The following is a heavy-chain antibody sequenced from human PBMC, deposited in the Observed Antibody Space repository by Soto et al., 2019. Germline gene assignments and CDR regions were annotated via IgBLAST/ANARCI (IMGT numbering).Heavy chain of an antibody. Sequence: SETLSLTCTVSGGSISSSSYYWGWIRQPPGKGLEWIGSIYYSGGTYYNPSLKSRVTISVDTSKNQFSLKLSSVTAADTAVYYCARSRLRDAFDIWGQGTMVTVSS. V-gene: IGHV4-39*01. D-gene: IGHD5-12*01. CDR1: GGSISSSSYY. CDR3: ARSRLRDAFDI. CDR2: IYYSGGT. J-gene: IGHJ3*02.